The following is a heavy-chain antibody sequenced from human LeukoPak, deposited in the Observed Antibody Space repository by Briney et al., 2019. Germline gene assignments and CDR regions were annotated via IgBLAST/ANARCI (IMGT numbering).Heavy chain of an antibody. V-gene: IGHV3-48*04. Sequence: GGSLRLSCAASGFTFSSYSMNWVRQAPGKGLEWVSYISSSSSTIYYADSVKGRFTISRDNAKNSLYLQMNSLRAEDTAVYYCARDDNGGSCYYSHWGQGTLVTVSS. D-gene: IGHD2-15*01. CDR3: ARDDNGGSCYYSH. J-gene: IGHJ4*02. CDR2: ISSSSSTI. CDR1: GFTFSSYS.